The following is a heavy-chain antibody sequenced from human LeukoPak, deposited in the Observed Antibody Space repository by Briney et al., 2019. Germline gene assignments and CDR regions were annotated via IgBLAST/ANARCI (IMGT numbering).Heavy chain of an antibody. D-gene: IGHD2-15*01. J-gene: IGHJ6*03. CDR2: ISASGGST. Sequence: GGSLRVSCAASGFTFSSYAMSWVRQAPGKGLEWVSAISASGGSTYYADSVKGRFTISRDNSKNTLYLQMNSLRAEDTAVYYCAKVPDLGGPSLYYYYYYMDVWGKGTTVTVSS. CDR1: GFTFSSYA. CDR3: AKVPDLGGPSLYYYYYYMDV. V-gene: IGHV3-23*01.